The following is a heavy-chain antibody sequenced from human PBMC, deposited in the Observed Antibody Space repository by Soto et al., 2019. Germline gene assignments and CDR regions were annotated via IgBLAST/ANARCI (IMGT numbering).Heavy chain of an antibody. V-gene: IGHV3-23*01. Sequence: HPGGSLRLSCAASGFTFDSYAMTWVRQAPGKGLEWVSTITGSANSIYYADSVKGRFTVSRDNSKNTLYLQMDSLRADDTAVFYCVKDAHNWFDPWGQGTLVTVSS. CDR2: ITGSANSI. CDR3: VKDAHNWFDP. CDR1: GFTFDSYA. J-gene: IGHJ5*02.